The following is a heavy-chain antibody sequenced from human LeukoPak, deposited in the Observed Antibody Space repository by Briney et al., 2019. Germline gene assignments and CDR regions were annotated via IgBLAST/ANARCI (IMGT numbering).Heavy chain of an antibody. CDR1: GFTFSSYA. D-gene: IGHD6-13*01. V-gene: IGHV3-23*01. J-gene: IGHJ4*02. Sequence: PGGSLRLSCAASGFTFSSYAMSWVRQAPGKGLEWGSAISGSGGSTYYADSVKGRFTISRDNSKNTLYLQMNSLRAEDTAVYYCAKDSFSSQQLAPGYFDYWGQGTLVTVSS. CDR2: ISGSGGST. CDR3: AKDSFSSQQLAPGYFDY.